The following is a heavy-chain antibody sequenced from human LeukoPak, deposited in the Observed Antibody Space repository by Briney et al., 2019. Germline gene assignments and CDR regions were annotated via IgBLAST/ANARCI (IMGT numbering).Heavy chain of an antibody. V-gene: IGHV3-66*01. CDR2: ISNSGTT. Sequence: GGSLRLSCTASGFAVSNNHMTWVRQAPGQGLEWVSVISNSGTTHYRDSVKGRVTISRDNSKNTLYLQMNSLRAEDTALYYCASKWYCGGDCYYQIDFWGQGTLVTVSS. CDR3: ASKWYCGGDCYYQIDF. D-gene: IGHD2-21*02. J-gene: IGHJ4*02. CDR1: GFAVSNNH.